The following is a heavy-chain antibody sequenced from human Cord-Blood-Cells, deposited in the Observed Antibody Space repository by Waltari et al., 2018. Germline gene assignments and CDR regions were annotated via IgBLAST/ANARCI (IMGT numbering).Heavy chain of an antibody. V-gene: IGHV1-8*03. D-gene: IGHD1-26*01. CDR3: ARGVWDYWYFDL. J-gene: IGHJ2*01. Sequence: QVQLVQSGAEVKKPGASVKVSCKASGYTFTSYDINWVRQATGQGLEWMGWMNTNRGNTGYAQKFQGRVTITRNTSISTAYMERSSLRSEDTAVYYCARGVWDYWYFDLWGRGTLVTVSS. CDR2: MNTNRGNT. CDR1: GYTFTSYD.